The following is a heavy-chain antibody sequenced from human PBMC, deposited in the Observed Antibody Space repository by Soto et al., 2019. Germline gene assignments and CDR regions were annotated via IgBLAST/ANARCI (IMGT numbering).Heavy chain of an antibody. CDR2: IIPIHGIA. CDR3: ARVTVRSDFDY. J-gene: IGHJ4*02. D-gene: IGHD4-17*01. CDR1: GGTFSSYT. Sequence: SVKVSCKASGGTFSSYTISWVRQAPGQGLEWMGRIIPIHGIANYAQKFQGRVTMTADKSTSTAYMELSSLRSDDTAVYYCARVTVRSDFDYWGQGTLVTVSS. V-gene: IGHV1-69*02.